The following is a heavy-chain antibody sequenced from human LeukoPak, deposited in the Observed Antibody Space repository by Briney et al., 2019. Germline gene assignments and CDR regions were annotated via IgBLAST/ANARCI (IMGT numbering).Heavy chain of an antibody. CDR1: GYTFTGYY. D-gene: IGHD3-3*01. CDR2: INPNSGGT. CDR3: ARDPRITIFGVTSPPSY. J-gene: IGHJ4*02. V-gene: IGHV1-2*02. Sequence: SVKVSCKASGYTFTGYYMHWVRQAPGQGLEWMGWINPNSGGTNYAQKFQGRVTMTRDTSISTAYMELSRLRSDDTAVYYCARDPRITIFGVTSPPSYWGQGTLVTVSS.